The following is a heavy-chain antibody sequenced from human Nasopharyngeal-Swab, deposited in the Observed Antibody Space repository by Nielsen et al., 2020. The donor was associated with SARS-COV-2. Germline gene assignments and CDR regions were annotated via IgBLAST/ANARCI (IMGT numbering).Heavy chain of an antibody. CDR2: IYPGDSDT. V-gene: IGHV5-51*01. J-gene: IGHJ6*02. CDR1: GYNFASYW. Sequence: GESLKISCKASGYNFASYWIGWVRQMPGRGLEWMGIIYPGDSDTRYSPSFQGQVTISVDKSINTAFLHSSSLKASDIATYYCARGGTYYGMDVWGQGTTVTVSS. D-gene: IGHD1-26*01. CDR3: ARGGTYYGMDV.